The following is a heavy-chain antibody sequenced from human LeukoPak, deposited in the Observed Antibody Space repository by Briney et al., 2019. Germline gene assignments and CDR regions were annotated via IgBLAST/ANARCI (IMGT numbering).Heavy chain of an antibody. Sequence: SETLSLTCTVSGDSISSYFWSWIRQPPGKGLEWIGYIYYSGSTSYSGSTSYNPSLKSRVTISVDTSKNQFSLKLSSVTAADTAVYYCARTRIFGVAGGWFDPWGQGTLVTVSS. CDR1: GDSISSYF. CDR2: IYYSGSTSYSGST. D-gene: IGHD3-3*02. V-gene: IGHV4-59*01. J-gene: IGHJ5*02. CDR3: ARTRIFGVAGGWFDP.